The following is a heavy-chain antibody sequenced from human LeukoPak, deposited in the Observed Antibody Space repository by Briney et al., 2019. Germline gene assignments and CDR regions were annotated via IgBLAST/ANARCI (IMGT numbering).Heavy chain of an antibody. J-gene: IGHJ4*02. Sequence: GGSLRLSCAASGFTFSSFGMHRVRQAPGKGLEWVAVIWYDGSNKYYADSVKGRFTISRDNSENTLYLQMNSLRAEDTAVYYCARDETTGVLHFDYWGQGTLVTVSS. CDR1: GFTFSSFG. CDR3: ARDETTGVLHFDY. V-gene: IGHV3-33*01. D-gene: IGHD4-11*01. CDR2: IWYDGSNK.